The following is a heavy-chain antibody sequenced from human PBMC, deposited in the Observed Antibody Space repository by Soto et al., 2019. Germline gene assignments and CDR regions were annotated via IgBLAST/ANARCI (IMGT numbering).Heavy chain of an antibody. CDR2: INHSGST. V-gene: IGHV4-34*01. CDR3: ARGEITIFGVVTYYYYYGMDV. D-gene: IGHD3-3*01. Sequence: QVQLQQWGAGLLKPSETLSLTCAVYGGSFSGYYWSWIRQPPGKGLEWIGEINHSGSTNYNPSLKSRVTISVDTSKNQFSLKLSSVTAADTAVYYCARGEITIFGVVTYYYYYGMDVWGQGTTVTVSS. J-gene: IGHJ6*02. CDR1: GGSFSGYY.